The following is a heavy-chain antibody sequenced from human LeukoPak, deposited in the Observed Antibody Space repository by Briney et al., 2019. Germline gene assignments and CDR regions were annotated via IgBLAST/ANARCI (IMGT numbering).Heavy chain of an antibody. Sequence: SETLSLTCTVSGGSIISYYWSWIRQPPGKGLEWIGYIYATGSTNYNPSLKSRVAISVDTSKNQVSLNLRSVTAADTAVYYCARHGSVRSPLGPWGQGTLVTVYS. CDR1: GGSIISYY. D-gene: IGHD3-10*01. CDR3: ARHGSVRSPLGP. J-gene: IGHJ5*02. CDR2: IYATGST. V-gene: IGHV4-4*09.